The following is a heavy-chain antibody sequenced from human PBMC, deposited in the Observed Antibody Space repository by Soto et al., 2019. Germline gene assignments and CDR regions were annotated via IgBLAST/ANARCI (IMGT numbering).Heavy chain of an antibody. Sequence: QVQLVESGGGVVQPGRSLRLSCAASGFTFSSYAMHWVRQAPGKGLEWVAVISYDGSNKYYADSVKGRFTISRDNSENTLYLQMNSLRAEDTAVYYCARDGTTVEMATIRNWFDPWGQGTLVTVSS. V-gene: IGHV3-30-3*01. CDR3: ARDGTTVEMATIRNWFDP. J-gene: IGHJ5*02. CDR2: ISYDGSNK. CDR1: GFTFSSYA. D-gene: IGHD5-12*01.